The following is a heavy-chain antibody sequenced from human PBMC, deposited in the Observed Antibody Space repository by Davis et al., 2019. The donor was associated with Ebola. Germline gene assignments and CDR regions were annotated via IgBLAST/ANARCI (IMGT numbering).Heavy chain of an antibody. CDR1: GSSFHTYT. CDR2: ISTDGSTT. Sequence: PGGSLRLSCAASGSSFHTYTINWFRQAPGRGLEWLAVISTDGSTTFYADSVKGRFTISRDNSKNTLSLQMNSLDTEDTAVYYCAGAVAGTEDFQYWDQGTLVTVSS. CDR3: AGAVAGTEDFQY. V-gene: IGHV3-30*04. J-gene: IGHJ4*02. D-gene: IGHD6-19*01.